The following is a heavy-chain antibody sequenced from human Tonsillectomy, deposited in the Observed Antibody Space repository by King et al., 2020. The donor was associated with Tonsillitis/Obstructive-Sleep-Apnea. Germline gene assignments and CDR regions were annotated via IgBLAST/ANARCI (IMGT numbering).Heavy chain of an antibody. CDR3: ARDVRTTVNPADAFDV. D-gene: IGHD4-17*01. CDR1: GFTFSSYS. J-gene: IGHJ3*01. Sequence: VQLVESGGGLVKPGGSLRLSCAASGFTFSSYSMNWVRQAPGKGLEWVSSISSSSSYIHYTDSVKGRFTISRDNAKNSLYLQMNSLRAEDTAVYYCARDVRTTVNPADAFDVWGQGTMDTVSS. V-gene: IGHV3-21*01. CDR2: ISSSSSYI.